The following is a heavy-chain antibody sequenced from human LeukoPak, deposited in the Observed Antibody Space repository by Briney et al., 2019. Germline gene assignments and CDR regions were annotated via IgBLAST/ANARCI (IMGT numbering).Heavy chain of an antibody. CDR3: ARDTDGDPVYYYMDV. V-gene: IGHV4-39*02. CDR1: GGSISSSSYY. CDR2: IYYSGST. Sequence: SETLSLTCTVSGGSISSSSYYWGWIRQPPGKGLEWIGSIYYSGSTYYNPSLKSRVTISVDTSKNQFSLKLSSVTAADTAMYYCARDTDGDPVYYYMDVWGKGTTVTVSS. D-gene: IGHD4-17*01. J-gene: IGHJ6*03.